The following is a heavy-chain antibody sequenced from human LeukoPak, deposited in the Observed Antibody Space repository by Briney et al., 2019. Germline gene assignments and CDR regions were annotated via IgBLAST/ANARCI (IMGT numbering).Heavy chain of an antibody. J-gene: IGHJ5*02. D-gene: IGHD2-8*01. V-gene: IGHV4-38-2*01. CDR2: IYHSGST. Sequence: SETLSLTCAVSGYSISSGYYWGWIRQPPGKGLEWIGSIYHSGSTYYNPSLKSRVTISVDTSKNQFSLKLSSVTAADTAVYYCATRIRMLAGWFDPWGQGTLVTVSS. CDR3: ATRIRMLAGWFDP. CDR1: GYSISSGYY.